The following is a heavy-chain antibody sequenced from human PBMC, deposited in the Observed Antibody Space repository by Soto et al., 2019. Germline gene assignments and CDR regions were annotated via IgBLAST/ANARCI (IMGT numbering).Heavy chain of an antibody. CDR3: ARRVYYYGSGSYFPADAFDI. CDR2: MNPNSGNT. D-gene: IGHD3-10*01. Sequence: ASVKVSCNASGYTFTSYDINWVRQATGQGLEWMGWMNPNSGNTGYAQKFQGRVTMTRNTSISTAYMELSSLRSEDTAVYYCARRVYYYGSGSYFPADAFDIWGQGTMVTVSS. J-gene: IGHJ3*02. CDR1: GYTFTSYD. V-gene: IGHV1-8*01.